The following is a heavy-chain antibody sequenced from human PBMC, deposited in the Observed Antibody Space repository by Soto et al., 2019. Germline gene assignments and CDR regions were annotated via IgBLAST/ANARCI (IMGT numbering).Heavy chain of an antibody. V-gene: IGHV4-34*01. CDR1: GGSFSGYY. J-gene: IGHJ6*02. Sequence: QSQTLSLTCAVYGGSFSGYYWSWIRQPPGKGLEWIGEINHSGSTNYNPSLKSRVTISVDTSKNQFSLKLSSVTAADTAVYYCARVNQLVTYYYYYYGMDVWGQGTTVTVSS. CDR2: INHSGST. D-gene: IGHD6-6*01. CDR3: ARVNQLVTYYYYYYGMDV.